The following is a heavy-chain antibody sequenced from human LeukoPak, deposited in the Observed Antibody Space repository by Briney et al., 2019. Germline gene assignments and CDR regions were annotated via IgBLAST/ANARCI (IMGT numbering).Heavy chain of an antibody. V-gene: IGHV1-69*04. Sequence: GSSVKVSCKASGGTFSIYAISWVRQAPGQGLEWMGRIIRILGITSYAQKFQARVTITADKSTNTAYIELSSLASEDTAVYYCAREYCSSTNCYAGRSAFDIWGQGTMVPVSS. D-gene: IGHD2-2*01. CDR3: AREYCSSTNCYAGRSAFDI. CDR2: IIRILGIT. J-gene: IGHJ3*02. CDR1: GGTFSIYA.